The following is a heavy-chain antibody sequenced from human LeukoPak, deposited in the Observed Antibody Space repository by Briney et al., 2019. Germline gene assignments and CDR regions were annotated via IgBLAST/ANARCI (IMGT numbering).Heavy chain of an antibody. J-gene: IGHJ4*02. CDR1: GFTFSSYG. CDR2: IWYDGSNK. V-gene: IGHV3-33*01. CDR3: ARDAAPHFDWLYYDY. D-gene: IGHD3-9*01. Sequence: GGSLRLSCAASGFTFSSYGMHWVRQAPGKGLEWVAVIWYDGSNKYYADSVKGRFTISRDNSKNTLYLQMNSLRAEDTAVYYCARDAAPHFDWLYYDYWGQGTLVTVSS.